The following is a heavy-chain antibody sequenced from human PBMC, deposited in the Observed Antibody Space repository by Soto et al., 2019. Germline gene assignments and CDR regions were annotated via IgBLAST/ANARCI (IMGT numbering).Heavy chain of an antibody. CDR3: AKDGAVNAFDI. Sequence: AASGFTFSSYGMHWVRQAPGKGLEWVAVISYDGSNKYYADSVKGRFTISRDNSKNTLYLQMNSLRAEDTAVYYCAKDGAVNAFDIWGQGTMVTVSS. D-gene: IGHD4-17*01. CDR2: ISYDGSNK. J-gene: IGHJ3*02. CDR1: GFTFSSYG. V-gene: IGHV3-30*18.